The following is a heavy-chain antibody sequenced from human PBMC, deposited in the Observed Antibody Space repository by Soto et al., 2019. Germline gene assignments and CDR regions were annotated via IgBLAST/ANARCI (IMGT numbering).Heavy chain of an antibody. D-gene: IGHD6-13*01. J-gene: IGHJ4*02. CDR3: AKLVTSSSYNFYFDY. V-gene: IGHV3-23*01. CDR1: GLTFSIYA. Sequence: PGGSLRLSCAASGLTFSIYAMNWVRQAPGKGLEWVSGISGSADTTYYADSVKGRFTISRDNSKNTPYLQMNSLRAEDTAVYYCAKLVTSSSYNFYFDYWGQGTLVTVSS. CDR2: ISGSADTT.